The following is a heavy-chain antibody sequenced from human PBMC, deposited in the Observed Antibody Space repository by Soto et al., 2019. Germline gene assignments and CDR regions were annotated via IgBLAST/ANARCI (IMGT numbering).Heavy chain of an antibody. J-gene: IGHJ6*02. D-gene: IGHD3-9*01. CDR2: IYSEGTP. Sequence: GGSLRLSCAASGFTVGSNCMSWVRQAPGKGLEWVSVIYSEGTPYYADSVKGRFTISRENSNNTLYLHMNNLRAEDTAVYYCARSTYYDILTGSYYYYAMDVWGQGTTVTVSS. V-gene: IGHV3-53*01. CDR3: ARSTYYDILTGSYYYYAMDV. CDR1: GFTVGSNC.